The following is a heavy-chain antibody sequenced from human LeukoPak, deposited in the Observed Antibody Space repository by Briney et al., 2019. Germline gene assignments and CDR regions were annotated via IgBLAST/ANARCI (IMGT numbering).Heavy chain of an antibody. CDR3: ARSPHSGSYLYYFDY. CDR2: INPNSGGT. V-gene: IGHV1-2*02. D-gene: IGHD1-26*01. Sequence: ASVKVSCKASGYTFTGYYMHWVRQAPGQGLEWMGWINPNSGGTNYAQKFQGRVTMTRDASISTAYMELSRLRSDDTAVYYCARSPHSGSYLYYFDYWGQGTLVTVSS. J-gene: IGHJ4*02. CDR1: GYTFTGYY.